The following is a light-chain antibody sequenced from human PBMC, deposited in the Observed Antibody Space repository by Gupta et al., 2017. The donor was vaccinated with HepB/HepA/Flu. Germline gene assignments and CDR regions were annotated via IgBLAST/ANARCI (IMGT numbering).Light chain of an antibody. V-gene: IGLV2-8*01. CDR2: EVN. CDR1: SSDVGAYNY. CDR3: SSYAGSNNLV. Sequence: QSALTQPPSASGSPGQSVTISCTGTSSDVGAYNYVTWYQQHPGKAPKLMSYEVNKRPSGVPDRCAGSKSGNTASRTVSGLQAEDEADYYCSSYAGSNNLVFGGGTKLTGL. J-gene: IGLJ2*01.